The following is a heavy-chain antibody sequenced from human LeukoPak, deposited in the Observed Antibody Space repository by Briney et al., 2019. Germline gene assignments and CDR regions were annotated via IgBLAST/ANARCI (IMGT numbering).Heavy chain of an antibody. V-gene: IGHV1-2*04. Sequence: EASVKVSCKASGYTFTGYYMHWVRQAPGQGLEWMGWINPNSGGTNYAQKLQGWVTMTRDTSISTAYMELSRLRSDDTAVYYCARAAPTRQYCSGGSCYSRWFDPWGQGTLVTVSS. J-gene: IGHJ5*02. D-gene: IGHD2-15*01. CDR2: INPNSGGT. CDR3: ARAAPTRQYCSGGSCYSRWFDP. CDR1: GYTFTGYY.